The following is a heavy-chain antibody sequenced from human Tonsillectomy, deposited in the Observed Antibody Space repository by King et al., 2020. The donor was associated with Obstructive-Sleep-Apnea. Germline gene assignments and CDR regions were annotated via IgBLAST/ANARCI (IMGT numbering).Heavy chain of an antibody. D-gene: IGHD3-9*01. CDR3: AKSPTYDILTGYFYFDY. J-gene: IGHJ4*02. CDR2: ISGSGGST. CDR1: GFTFSSYA. Sequence: VQLVESGGGLVQPGGSLRLSCAASGFTFSSYAMSWVRQAPGKGLKWVSAISGSGGSTYYADSVKGRFTISRDNSKNTLYLQMNSLRAEDTAVYYCAKSPTYDILTGYFYFDYWGQGTLVTVSS. V-gene: IGHV3-23*04.